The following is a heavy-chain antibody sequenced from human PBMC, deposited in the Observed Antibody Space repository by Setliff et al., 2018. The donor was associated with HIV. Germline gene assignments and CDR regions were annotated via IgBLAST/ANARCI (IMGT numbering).Heavy chain of an antibody. V-gene: IGHV1-24*01. CDR3: ARGALRYYYDSSGYWSQDY. CDR2: FDPEDGET. CDR1: GYTLTELS. Sequence: APVKASCKISGYTLTELSIHWVRQAPGKGLGWMANFDPEDGETMYAQKFQGRLTMTEDTSTDTAYMELSSLKSEDTAVYYCARGALRYYYDSSGYWSQDYWGQGTLVTVSS. J-gene: IGHJ4*02. D-gene: IGHD3-22*01.